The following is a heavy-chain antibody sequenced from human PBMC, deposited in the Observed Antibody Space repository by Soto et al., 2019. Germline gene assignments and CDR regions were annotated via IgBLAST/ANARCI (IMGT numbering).Heavy chain of an antibody. CDR3: ATSQHYYDSSGYSYYFDY. D-gene: IGHD3-22*01. V-gene: IGHV5-51*01. Sequence: ESLKISCKGSVYSFTSYWIGWVRQMPGKGLEWMGIIYPGDSDTRYSPSFQGQVTISADKSISTAYLQWSSLKASDTAMYYCATSQHYYDSSGYSYYFDYWGQGTLVTVSS. CDR2: IYPGDSDT. J-gene: IGHJ4*02. CDR1: VYSFTSYW.